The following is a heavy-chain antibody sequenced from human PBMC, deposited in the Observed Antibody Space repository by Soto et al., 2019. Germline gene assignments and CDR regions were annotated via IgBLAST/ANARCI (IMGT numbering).Heavy chain of an antibody. V-gene: IGHV1-3*01. D-gene: IGHD6-13*01. CDR3: ANGVGATAATFDY. CDR1: GSTFTDHA. J-gene: IGHJ4*02. CDR2: INPANGNT. Sequence: QVHLVQSGAEVKKPGASVKVSCKASGSTFTDHAVHWVRQAPGQRLEWMGWINPANGNTKYSQNFQGRVTLTRDTSATTAYMELIGLRSEDTAVYYCANGVGATAATFDYWGQGTLVSVSS.